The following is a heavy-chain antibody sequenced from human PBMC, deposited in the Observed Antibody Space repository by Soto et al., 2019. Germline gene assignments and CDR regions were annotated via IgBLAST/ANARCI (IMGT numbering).Heavy chain of an antibody. Sequence: SGPTLVNPTQTLTLTCSFSGFSISTTEVGVGWIRQPPGKALEWLALIYWNDDKRHTPSLKSRLTITKDASKNQVVLTMTNMDPVDTATYYCAHSPGPRGAYFFDYWGHGTLVTVSS. V-gene: IGHV2-5*01. D-gene: IGHD3-10*01. CDR1: GFSISTTEVG. CDR2: IYWNDDK. CDR3: AHSPGPRGAYFFDY. J-gene: IGHJ4*01.